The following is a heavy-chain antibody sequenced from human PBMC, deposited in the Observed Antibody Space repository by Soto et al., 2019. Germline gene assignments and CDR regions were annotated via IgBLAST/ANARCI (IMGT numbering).Heavy chain of an antibody. Sequence: QVQLVQSGAEVKKPGASVKVSCKASGYTFTSYDINWVRQATGQGLEWMGWMNPNSGNTGYAQKFQGRVTMTRNTSISTAYMELSSLRSEDTAVYYCARVQRSGRYYYYGMDVWGQGTTVTVSS. CDR1: GYTFTSYD. CDR2: MNPNSGNT. J-gene: IGHJ6*02. D-gene: IGHD1-1*01. CDR3: ARVQRSGRYYYYGMDV. V-gene: IGHV1-8*01.